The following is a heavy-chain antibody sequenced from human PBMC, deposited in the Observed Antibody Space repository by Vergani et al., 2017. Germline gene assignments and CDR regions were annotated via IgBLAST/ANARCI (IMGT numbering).Heavy chain of an antibody. D-gene: IGHD1-1*01. CDR1: GFTFSSYW. CDR3: ARTRRVQSDIFLAY. J-gene: IGHJ4*02. CDR2: IKQDGSEK. V-gene: IGHV3-7*01. Sequence: EVQLVESGGGLVQPGGSLRLSCAASGFTFSSYWMSWVRQAPGKGLEWVTNIKQDGSEKYYVDSVKGRFTISRDNAKNSLYLQMNSLRAEDSAVYYCARTRRVQSDIFLAYWGQGTLVTVSS.